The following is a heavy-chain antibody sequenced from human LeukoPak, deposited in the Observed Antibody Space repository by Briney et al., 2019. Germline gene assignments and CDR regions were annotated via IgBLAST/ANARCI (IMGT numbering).Heavy chain of an antibody. CDR2: ISGSGDST. Sequence: GGTLRLSCAASGFTFSSYGMTWVRQAPGKGLEWVSGISGSGDSTYYADSVKGRFTISRDNAKNSLYLQMNSLRAEDTAVYFCAGHYDSSGYRVDVFDIWGQGTMVTVSS. V-gene: IGHV3-23*01. J-gene: IGHJ3*02. CDR1: GFTFSSYG. D-gene: IGHD3-22*01. CDR3: AGHYDSSGYRVDVFDI.